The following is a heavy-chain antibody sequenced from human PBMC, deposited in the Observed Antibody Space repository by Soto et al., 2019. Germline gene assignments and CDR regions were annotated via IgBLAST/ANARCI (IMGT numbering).Heavy chain of an antibody. CDR3: AKASQWLVRSNWFDP. Sequence: RRLSCAASGFTFSSYAMSWVRQAPGKGLEWVSAISGSGGSTYYADSVKGRFTISRDNSKNTLYLQMNSLRAEDTAVYYCAKASQWLVRSNWFDPWGQGTLVTVSS. V-gene: IGHV3-23*01. CDR1: GFTFSSYA. D-gene: IGHD6-19*01. CDR2: ISGSGGST. J-gene: IGHJ5*02.